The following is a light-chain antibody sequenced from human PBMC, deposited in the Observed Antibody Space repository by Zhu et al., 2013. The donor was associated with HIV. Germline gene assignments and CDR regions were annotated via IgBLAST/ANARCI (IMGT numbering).Light chain of an antibody. CDR3: QQRSNWMYT. Sequence: EIVLTQSPATLSVSPGERATLSCRASQSVSSNLAWYQQKPGQAPRLLIYGASTRATGIPARFSGSGSGTEFTLTINSLQSEDFAVYYCQQRSNWMYTFGQGTKLQVK. V-gene: IGKV3-15*01. CDR2: GAS. CDR1: QSVSSN. J-gene: IGKJ2*01.